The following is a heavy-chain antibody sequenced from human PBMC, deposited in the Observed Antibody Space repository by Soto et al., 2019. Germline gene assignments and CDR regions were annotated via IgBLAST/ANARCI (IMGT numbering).Heavy chain of an antibody. V-gene: IGHV1-69*13. CDR2: IIPIFGTA. Sequence: SVKVSCKASGGTFSSYAISWVRQAPGQGLEWMGGIIPIFGTANYAQKFQGRVTITADESTSTAYMELSSLRSEDTAVYYCATGGYSGYEHYYYGMDVWGQGTTVTVSS. CDR1: GGTFSSYA. J-gene: IGHJ6*02. D-gene: IGHD5-12*01. CDR3: ATGGYSGYEHYYYGMDV.